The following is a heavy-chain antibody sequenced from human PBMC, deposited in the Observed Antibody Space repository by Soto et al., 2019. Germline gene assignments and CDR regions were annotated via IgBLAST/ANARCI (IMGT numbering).Heavy chain of an antibody. CDR3: ARLTPTVTTYWFDP. Sequence: NPGGSLRLSCAASGFTFSSYSMNWVRQAPGKGLEWVSSISSSSSYIYYADSVKGRFTISRDNAKNSLYLQMNSLRAEDTAVYYCARLTPTVTTYWFDPWGQGTLVTVSS. CDR2: ISSSSSYI. V-gene: IGHV3-21*01. D-gene: IGHD4-17*01. CDR1: GFTFSSYS. J-gene: IGHJ5*02.